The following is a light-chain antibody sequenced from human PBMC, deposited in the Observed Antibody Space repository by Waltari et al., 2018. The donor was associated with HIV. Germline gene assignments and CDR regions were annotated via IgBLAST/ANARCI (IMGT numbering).Light chain of an antibody. CDR2: GAF. CDR1: QSVSTN. J-gene: IGKJ4*01. V-gene: IGKV3-15*01. CDR3: QQYYSWPPLT. Sequence: EIVVTQSPATLSVSPGESATLSCRASQSVSTNLAWYQHKPGQAPRLLIDGAFSRATGIPARFSGSGSGTEFTLTISSLQSEDFAVYYCQQYYSWPPLTFGGGTKVEIK.